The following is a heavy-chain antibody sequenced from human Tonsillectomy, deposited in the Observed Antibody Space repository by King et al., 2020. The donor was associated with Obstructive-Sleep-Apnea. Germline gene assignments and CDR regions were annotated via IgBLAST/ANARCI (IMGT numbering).Heavy chain of an antibody. D-gene: IGHD4-17*01. V-gene: IGHV3-15*01. CDR1: GITFRDAW. CDR3: TWMTTVTTIDF. J-gene: IGHJ4*02. CDR2: IKSQGGGGTT. Sequence: VQLVESGGGLVKPGGSLRVSCAVSGITFRDAWMSWVRQAPGKGLEWVGRIKSQGGGGTTDYAAPVKGRFIISRDDSKNTLYLQMNSLKMEDTAVYYCTWMTTVTTIDFWGQGTQVTVSS.